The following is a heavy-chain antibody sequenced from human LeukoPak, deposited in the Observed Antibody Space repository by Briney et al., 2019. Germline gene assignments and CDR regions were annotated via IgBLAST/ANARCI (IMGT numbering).Heavy chain of an antibody. V-gene: IGHV3-7*01. J-gene: IGHJ6*02. CDR1: GFTFSSYW. CDR2: IKQDGSEK. D-gene: IGHD3-22*01. CDR3: ARDYDSSGYFHYYYGMDV. Sequence: GGSLRLSCAASGFTFSSYWMSWVRQAPGKGLEWVANIKQDGSEKYYVDPVKGRFTISRDNAKNSLYLQMNSLRAEDTAVYYCARDYDSSGYFHYYYGMDVWGQGTTVTVSS.